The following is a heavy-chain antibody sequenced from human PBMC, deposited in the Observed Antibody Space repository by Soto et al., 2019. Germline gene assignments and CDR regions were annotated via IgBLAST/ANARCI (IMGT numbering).Heavy chain of an antibody. V-gene: IGHV4-30-2*01. Sequence: PSETLSLTCSVSGCSISSGGYSWSWIRQPPGKGLEWIGYIYHSGSTYYNPSLKSRVTISVGRSKNQFSLKLSSVTAADTAVYYCARGISLSTSSSHWFDPWGQGTLVTVSS. CDR1: GCSISSGGYS. J-gene: IGHJ5*02. CDR2: IYHSGST. CDR3: ARGISLSTSSSHWFDP. D-gene: IGHD6-6*01.